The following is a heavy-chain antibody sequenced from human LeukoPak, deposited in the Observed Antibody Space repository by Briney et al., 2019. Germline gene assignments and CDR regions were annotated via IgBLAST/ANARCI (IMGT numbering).Heavy chain of an antibody. CDR2: ISGSGGST. D-gene: IGHD3-3*01. J-gene: IGHJ6*02. Sequence: PGGSLRLSCAASGFTFSSYAMSWVRQAPGKGLEWVSAISGSGGSTYYADSVKGRFTISRDNSKNTLYLQMNSLRAEDTAVYYCAKGSSFSYDFATRYYYGMDVWGQGTTVTVSS. CDR3: AKGSSFSYDFATRYYYGMDV. V-gene: IGHV3-23*01. CDR1: GFTFSSYA.